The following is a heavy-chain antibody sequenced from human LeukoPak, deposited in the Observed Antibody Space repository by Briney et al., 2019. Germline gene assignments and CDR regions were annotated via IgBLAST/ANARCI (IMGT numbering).Heavy chain of an antibody. D-gene: IGHD3-9*01. CDR2: IYYSGST. CDR1: GGSVSSSIYY. CDR3: ASRNDILTGYVFDF. J-gene: IGHJ4*02. Sequence: PSETLSLTCTVSGGSVSSSIYYWGWIRQPPGKGLEWIGSIYYSGSTSYNPSIKSRVTISVDTSKNQFSLKLTSVTAADTAVYYCASRNDILTGYVFDFWGQGTLVTVSS. V-gene: IGHV4-39*01.